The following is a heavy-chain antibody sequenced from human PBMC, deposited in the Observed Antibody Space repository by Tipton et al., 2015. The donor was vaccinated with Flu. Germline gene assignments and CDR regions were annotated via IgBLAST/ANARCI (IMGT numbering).Heavy chain of an antibody. CDR3: ARDAVVTPSYYYYGMDV. CDR1: GFTFSTSW. CDR2: INQGGSEK. Sequence: SLRLSCAASGFTFSTSWMSWVRQAPGKGLEWVANINQGGSEKYYVDSVKGRFTISRDNAKNSLHLHMNSLRAEDTAVYYCARDAVVTPSYYYYGMDVWGQGTTVTVSS. V-gene: IGHV3-7*01. J-gene: IGHJ6*02. D-gene: IGHD4-23*01.